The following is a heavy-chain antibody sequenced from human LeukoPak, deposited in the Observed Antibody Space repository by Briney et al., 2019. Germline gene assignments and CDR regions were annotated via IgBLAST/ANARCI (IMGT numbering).Heavy chain of an antibody. CDR3: ARNRYDLGFDP. CDR2: INHSGST. V-gene: IGHV4-34*01. J-gene: IGHJ5*02. CDR1: GGSFSGYY. Sequence: PSETLSLTCAVYGGSFSGYYWSWIRQPPGKGLEWIGEINHSGSTNYNPSLKSRVTISVDRSKNQFSLKLSSVTAADTAVYYCARNRYDLGFDPWGQGTLVTVSS. D-gene: IGHD5-12*01.